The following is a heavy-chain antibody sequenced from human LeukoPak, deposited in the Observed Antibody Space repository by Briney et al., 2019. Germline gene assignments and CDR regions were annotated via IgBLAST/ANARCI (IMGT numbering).Heavy chain of an antibody. CDR1: GGSISSYY. V-gene: IGHV4-59*01. J-gene: IGHJ4*02. D-gene: IGHD1-7*01. CDR2: IYYSGST. CDR3: AGGRSGTTPFDY. Sequence: TSETLSLTCTVSGGSISSYYWSWIRQPPGKGLEWIGYIYYSGSTNYNPSLKSRVTISVDTSKNKFSLKLSSVTAADTAVYYCAGGRSGTTPFDYWGQGTLVTVFS.